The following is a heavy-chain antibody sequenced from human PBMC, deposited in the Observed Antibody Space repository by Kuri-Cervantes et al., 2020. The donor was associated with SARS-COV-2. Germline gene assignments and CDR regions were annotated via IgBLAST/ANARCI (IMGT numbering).Heavy chain of an antibody. CDR2: INHSGST. CDR1: GGSFSGHY. J-gene: IGHJ6*02. Sequence: GSLRLSCAVYGGSFSGHYWTWIRQPPGKGLDWIGEINHSGSTNYNPSLKSRVTISVDTSKNQFSLKLSSVTAADTAVYYCARGRGAARPDWYYYYGMDVWGQGTMVTVSS. CDR3: ARGRGAARPDWYYYYGMDV. D-gene: IGHD6-6*01. V-gene: IGHV4-34*01.